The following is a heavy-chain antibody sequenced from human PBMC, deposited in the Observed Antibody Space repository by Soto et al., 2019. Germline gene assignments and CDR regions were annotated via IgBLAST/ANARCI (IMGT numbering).Heavy chain of an antibody. CDR2: IHSSGST. Sequence: SETLSLTCTVSDGSVNSGNYYWSWIRQPPGKGLEWIGYIHSSGSTDYNPSLKSLVTISVDTSKNQCSLRLSSVTAADTAGYYCARDSIAFFDTWGQGTLVTVSS. CDR1: DGSVNSGNYY. J-gene: IGHJ4*02. V-gene: IGHV4-61*01. D-gene: IGHD2-21*01. CDR3: ARDSIAFFDT.